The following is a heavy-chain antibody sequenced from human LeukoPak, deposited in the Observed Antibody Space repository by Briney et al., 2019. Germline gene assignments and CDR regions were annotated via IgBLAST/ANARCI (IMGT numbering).Heavy chain of an antibody. D-gene: IGHD2-2*01. J-gene: IGHJ4*02. CDR2: INHSGST. CDR1: GGSFSGYY. CDR3: ASGSCSSTSCYQAPLV. V-gene: IGHV4-34*01. Sequence: SEALSLTCAVYGGSFSGYYWSWIRQPPGKGLEWIGEINHSGSTNYNPSLKSRVTISVDTSKNQFSLKLSSVTAADTAVYYCASGSCSSTSCYQAPLVWGQGTLVTVSS.